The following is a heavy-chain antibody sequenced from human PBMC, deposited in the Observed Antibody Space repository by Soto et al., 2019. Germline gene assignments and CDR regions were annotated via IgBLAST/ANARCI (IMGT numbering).Heavy chain of an antibody. Sequence: ASVKVSCKASGYSFTDYHIHWVRQAPGQGLEWLGRINPKSGGTSTAQKFQGWVTMTTDTSISTASMELTRLTSDDTAIYYCARGDSTDCTNGVCSFFYNHDMDVWGQGTTVTVSS. CDR3: ARGDSTDCTNGVCSFFYNHDMDV. CDR2: INPKSGGT. V-gene: IGHV1-2*04. CDR1: GYSFTDYH. J-gene: IGHJ6*02. D-gene: IGHD2-8*01.